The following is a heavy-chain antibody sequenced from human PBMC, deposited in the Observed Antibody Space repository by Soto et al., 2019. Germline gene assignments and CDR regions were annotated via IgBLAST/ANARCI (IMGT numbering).Heavy chain of an antibody. Sequence: SETLSLTCTVSGGSISSYYWSWTRQPPGKGLEWIGYTYYSGSTNYNPSLKSRVTISVDTSKNQFSLKLSSVTAADTAVYYCAFDYGGNGVFDIWGQGTMVTVSS. CDR1: GGSISSYY. V-gene: IGHV4-59*01. D-gene: IGHD4-17*01. CDR3: AFDYGGNGVFDI. CDR2: TYYSGST. J-gene: IGHJ3*02.